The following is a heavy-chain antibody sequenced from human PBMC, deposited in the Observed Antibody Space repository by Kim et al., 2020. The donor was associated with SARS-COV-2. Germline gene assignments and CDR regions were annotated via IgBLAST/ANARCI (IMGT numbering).Heavy chain of an antibody. CDR2: ITSSSSYI. CDR3: AIDQLEKGGRDY. V-gene: IGHV3-21*01. Sequence: GGSLRLSCAASGFTFSNYNMNWVRQAPGKGLEWVSSITSSSSYIYYADSVKGRFTISRDNAKNSLYLQMNSLRAEDTAVYYCAIDQLEKGGRDYWGHGT. CDR1: GFTFSNYN. D-gene: IGHD1-1*01. J-gene: IGHJ4*03.